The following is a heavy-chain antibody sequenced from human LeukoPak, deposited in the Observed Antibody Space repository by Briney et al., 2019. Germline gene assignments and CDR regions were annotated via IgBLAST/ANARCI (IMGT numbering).Heavy chain of an antibody. Sequence: PGGSLRLSCAASGFTFDDYGMNWVRQAPGKGLEWVSSINWDGSSTGYADSVKGRFTISRDNAKSSLYLQMNSLRAEDTALYYCARGKYYYYMDVWGKGTTVTVSS. CDR2: INWDGSST. CDR3: ARGKYYYYMDV. V-gene: IGHV3-20*04. J-gene: IGHJ6*03. CDR1: GFTFDDYG.